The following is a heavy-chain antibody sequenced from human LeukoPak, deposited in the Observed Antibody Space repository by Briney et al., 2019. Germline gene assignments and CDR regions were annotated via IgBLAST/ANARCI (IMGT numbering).Heavy chain of an antibody. CDR3: GREDIVVVPAAYSWYNWFDP. Sequence: PSETLSLTCAVYGGSFSGYYWSWIRQPPGKGLEWIGEINHSGSTNYDPSLKSRVTISVDTSKNQFSLKLSSVTAADTAVYYCGREDIVVVPAAYSWYNWFDPWGQGTLVTVSS. D-gene: IGHD2-2*01. CDR2: INHSGST. V-gene: IGHV4-34*01. CDR1: GGSFSGYY. J-gene: IGHJ5*02.